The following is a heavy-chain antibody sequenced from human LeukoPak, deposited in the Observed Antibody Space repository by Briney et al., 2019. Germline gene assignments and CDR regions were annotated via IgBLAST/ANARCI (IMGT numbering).Heavy chain of an antibody. Sequence: ASVKVSCTVSGYTLTELSMHWVRQAPGKGLEWMGGFDPQQGETMYAQKFQGRVTMTEDTSTDTAYMELSSLRFEDTAMYYCAVELALRGFVWSHFTWGWGQGTLVTVSS. CDR1: GYTLTELS. V-gene: IGHV1-24*01. D-gene: IGHD3-9*01. J-gene: IGHJ4*02. CDR2: FDPQQGET. CDR3: AVELALRGFVWSHFTWG.